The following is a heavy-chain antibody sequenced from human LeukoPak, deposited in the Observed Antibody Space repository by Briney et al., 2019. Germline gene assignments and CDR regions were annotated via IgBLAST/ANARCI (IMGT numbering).Heavy chain of an antibody. V-gene: IGHV4-34*01. CDR1: GGSFSGYY. Sequence: SETLSLTCAVYGGSFSGYYWSWIRQPPGKGLEWIGEINHSGSTNYNPSLKSRVTISVDTSKNQFSLKLSSVTAADTAVYYCASTTRGWRYSYGPAGDYWGRGTLVTVSS. CDR2: INHSGST. CDR3: ASTTRGWRYSYGPAGDY. J-gene: IGHJ4*02. D-gene: IGHD5-18*01.